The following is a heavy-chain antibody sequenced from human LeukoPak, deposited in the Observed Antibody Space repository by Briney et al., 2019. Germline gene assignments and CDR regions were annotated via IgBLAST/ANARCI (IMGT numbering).Heavy chain of an antibody. V-gene: IGHV3-73*01. CDR2: IRSKANSYAT. Sequence: GGSLKLSCAVSGCTFSGSAMHWVRQASGKGLEWVGRIRSKANSYATVYAASVKGRFTISRGDSKNTAYLQMNSLKTEDTAVYYCTRRGSSGYLDYWGQGTLVTVSS. J-gene: IGHJ4*02. CDR1: GCTFSGSA. D-gene: IGHD3-22*01. CDR3: TRRGSSGYLDY.